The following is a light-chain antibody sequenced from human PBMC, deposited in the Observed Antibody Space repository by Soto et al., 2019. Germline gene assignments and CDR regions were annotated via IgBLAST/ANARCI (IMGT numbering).Light chain of an antibody. Sequence: GDRVTITCRASQTISTWMAWYQQKPGKAPKLLVYDASTLQSGVASRFSGSGSGTEFTLTISSLQPDDFATYYCQQSFTTPWTFGQGTKVDIK. CDR3: QQSFTTPWT. J-gene: IGKJ1*01. V-gene: IGKV1-5*01. CDR2: DAS. CDR1: QTISTW.